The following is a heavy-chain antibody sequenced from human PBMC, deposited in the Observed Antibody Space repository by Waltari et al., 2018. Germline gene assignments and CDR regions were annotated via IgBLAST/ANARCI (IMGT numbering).Heavy chain of an antibody. CDR2: INHSGST. D-gene: IGHD2-8*01. CDR3: ARRSGGVNYFDY. V-gene: IGHV4-34*01. CDR1: GGSFSGYY. J-gene: IGHJ4*02. Sequence: QVQLQQWGAGLLKPSETLSLTCAVYGGSFSGYYWSWTRQPPGKGLAWIVEINHSGSTNDNPAPKSRVTISVDTSKNQFSLKLSSVTAADTAVYYCARRSGGVNYFDYWGQGTLVTVSS.